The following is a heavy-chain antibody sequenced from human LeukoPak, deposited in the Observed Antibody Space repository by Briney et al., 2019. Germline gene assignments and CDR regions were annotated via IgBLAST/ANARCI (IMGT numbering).Heavy chain of an antibody. CDR1: EFTFSNYV. CDR2: IRQSGDIT. D-gene: IGHD5-24*01. Sequence: GGSLRLSCAASEFTFSNYVMNWVRQAPGKGLEWVSSIRQSGDITYYADSVKGRFTISRDNSKNTLSLQMNSLSREDTAVYYCVRRGGSDGWGAFDIWGQGTVVTVSS. CDR3: VRRGGSDGWGAFDI. V-gene: IGHV3-23*01. J-gene: IGHJ3*02.